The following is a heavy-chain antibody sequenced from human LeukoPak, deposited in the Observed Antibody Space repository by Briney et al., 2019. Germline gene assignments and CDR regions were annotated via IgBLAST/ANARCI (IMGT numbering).Heavy chain of an antibody. V-gene: IGHV3-33*06. J-gene: IGHJ5*02. D-gene: IGHD6-6*01. CDR3: AKDSGRGYSSSSNWGWFDP. Sequence: GGSLRLSCAASGFTFSSYGMHWVRQAPGKGLEWVAVIWYDGSNRYYADSVKGRFTISRDNSKNTLYLQMNSLRAEDTAVYYCAKDSGRGYSSSSNWGWFDPWGQGTLVTVSS. CDR2: IWYDGSNR. CDR1: GFTFSSYG.